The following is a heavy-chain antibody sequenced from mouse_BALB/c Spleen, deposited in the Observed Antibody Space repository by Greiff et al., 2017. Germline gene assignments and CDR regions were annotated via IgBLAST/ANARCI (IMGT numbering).Heavy chain of an antibody. CDR2: INPSTGYT. Sequence: VQLQQSGAELAKPGASVKMSCKASGYTFTSYWMHWVKQRPGQGLEWIGYINPSTGYTEYNQKFKDKATLTADKSSSTAYMQLSSLTSEDSAVYYCARGGYDSYYFDYWGQGTTLTVSS. V-gene: IGHV1-7*01. CDR3: ARGGYDSYYFDY. D-gene: IGHD2-14*01. CDR1: GYTFTSYW. J-gene: IGHJ2*01.